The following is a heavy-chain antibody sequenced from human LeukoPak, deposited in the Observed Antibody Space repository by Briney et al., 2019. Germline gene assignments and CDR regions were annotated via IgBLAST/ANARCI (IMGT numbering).Heavy chain of an antibody. V-gene: IGHV2-26*01. D-gene: IGHD3-9*01. CDR2: IFSNDEK. J-gene: IGHJ4*02. Sequence: SGPTLVSPTETLTLTCTVSGFSLSNARMGVSWIRQPPGKALEWLAHIFSNDEKSYSTSLKSRLTISKDTSKSQVVLTMTNMDPVDTATYYCARIQRYFDWLLYPFDYWGQGTLVTVSS. CDR1: GFSLSNARMG. CDR3: ARIQRYFDWLLYPFDY.